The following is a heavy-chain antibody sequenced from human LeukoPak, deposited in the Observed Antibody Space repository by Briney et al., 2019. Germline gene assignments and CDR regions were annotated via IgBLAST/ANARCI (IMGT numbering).Heavy chain of an antibody. CDR1: GGSISSYY. CDR3: ARTYNYDSSGYSFDY. D-gene: IGHD3-22*01. CDR2: IYTSGST. Sequence: SETLSLTCTVSGGSISSYYWSWIRQPAGKGLEWIGRIYTSGSTNYNPSLKSRVTMSVDTSKNQLSLKLSSVTAADTAVYYCARTYNYDSSGYSFDYWGQRTLVTVSS. V-gene: IGHV4-4*07. J-gene: IGHJ4*02.